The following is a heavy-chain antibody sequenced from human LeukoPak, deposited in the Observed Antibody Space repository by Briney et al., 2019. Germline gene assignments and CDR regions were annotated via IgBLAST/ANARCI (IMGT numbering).Heavy chain of an antibody. V-gene: IGHV4-39*07. Sequence: PSETLSLTCTVSGGSVSSSNYYWGWIRQPPGKGLEWIGSLYYSGSTYYNPSLKGRVTISVDTSKNQFSLRLSSVTAADTAVYYCMRVFVYDSSGSDWGQGTLVTVSS. CDR2: LYYSGST. D-gene: IGHD3-22*01. J-gene: IGHJ4*02. CDR1: GGSVSSSNYY. CDR3: MRVFVYDSSGSD.